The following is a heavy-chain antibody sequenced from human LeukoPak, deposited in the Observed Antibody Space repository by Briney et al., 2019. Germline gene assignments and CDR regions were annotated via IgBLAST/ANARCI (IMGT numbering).Heavy chain of an antibody. CDR3: ARDAPVVPAAISPSNGDV. V-gene: IGHV3-21*01. D-gene: IGHD2-2*01. CDR1: GFAFGDYM. J-gene: IGHJ6*04. CDR2: ISSSSSYI. Sequence: GGSLRLSCAASGFAFGDYMMHWVRHAPGKGLEWVSSISSSSSYIYYADSVKGRFTISRNNAKNSLYLQMNSLRAEDTAVYYCARDAPVVPAAISPSNGDVWGKGTTVTVSS.